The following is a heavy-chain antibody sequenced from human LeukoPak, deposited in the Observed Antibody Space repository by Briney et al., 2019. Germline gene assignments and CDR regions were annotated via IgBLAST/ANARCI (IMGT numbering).Heavy chain of an antibody. CDR2: ISSSSSYI. J-gene: IGHJ4*02. CDR3: ARDPSYYYDSSGPKTL. D-gene: IGHD3-22*01. Sequence: SGGSLRLSCAASGFTFSSYSMNWVRQAPGKGLEWVSSISSSSSYIYYADSVKGRFTISRDNAKNSLYLQMNSLRAEDTAVYYCARDPSYYYDSSGPKTLWGQGTLVTVSS. CDR1: GFTFSSYS. V-gene: IGHV3-21*01.